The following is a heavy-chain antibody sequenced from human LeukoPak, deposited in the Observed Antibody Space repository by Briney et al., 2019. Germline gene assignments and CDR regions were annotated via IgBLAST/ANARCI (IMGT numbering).Heavy chain of an antibody. Sequence: GGSLRLSCAASGFTFSSYSMNWVRQAPGKGLEWVSSISSSSSYIYYADSVKGRFTISRDNAKNSLYLQMNSLRAEDTAVYYCARYSSSWYGDDYWGQGTLVTVSS. CDR2: ISSSSSYI. V-gene: IGHV3-21*01. D-gene: IGHD6-13*01. CDR1: GFTFSSYS. J-gene: IGHJ4*02. CDR3: ARYSSSWYGDDY.